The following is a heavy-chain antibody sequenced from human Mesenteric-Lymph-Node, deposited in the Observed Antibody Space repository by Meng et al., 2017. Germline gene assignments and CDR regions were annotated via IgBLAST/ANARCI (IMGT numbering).Heavy chain of an antibody. V-gene: IGHV4-39*01. Sequence: LQRQESGPGLVKPSETLSLTCTVSGGSISSRSYYWGWIRQPPGKGLEWIGSMYYSGSTNYNPSLKSRVTISLDNLKNHLSLKLSSVTAADTAMYYCARHEHYFDFWGQGTLVTVSS. CDR1: GGSISSRSYY. CDR3: ARHEHYFDF. CDR2: MYYSGST. J-gene: IGHJ4*02.